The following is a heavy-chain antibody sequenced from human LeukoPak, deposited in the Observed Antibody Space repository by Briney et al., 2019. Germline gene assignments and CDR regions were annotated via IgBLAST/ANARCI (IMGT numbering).Heavy chain of an antibody. CDR2: IDYSGST. Sequence: PSETLSLTCTVSGGSISSGGYSWSWIRQHPGKGLEWIGYIDYSGSTYYSPSLKSRVSISVDTSKNQFSLKVTSVTAADTAVYYCARVYGGYAYLDYWGQGTLVTVSS. V-gene: IGHV4-31*03. CDR3: ARVYGGYAYLDY. CDR1: GGSISSGGYS. D-gene: IGHD5-12*01. J-gene: IGHJ4*02.